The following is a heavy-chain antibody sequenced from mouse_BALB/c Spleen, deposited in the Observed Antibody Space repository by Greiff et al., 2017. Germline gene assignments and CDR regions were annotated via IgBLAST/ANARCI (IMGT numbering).Heavy chain of an antibody. D-gene: IGHD4-1*01. CDR1: GYTFTDYN. CDR2: IYPYNGGT. CDR3: ARRLGRGGFAY. J-gene: IGHJ3*01. V-gene: IGHV1S29*02. Sequence: VQLQQSGPELVKPGASVKISCKASGYTFTDYNMHWVKQSHGKSLEWIGYIYPYNGGTGYNQKFKSKATLTVDNSSSTAYMELRSLTSEDSAVYYCARRLGRGGFAYWGQGTLVTVSA.